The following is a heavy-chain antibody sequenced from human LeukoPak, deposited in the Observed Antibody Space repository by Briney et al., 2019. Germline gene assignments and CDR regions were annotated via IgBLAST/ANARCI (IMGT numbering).Heavy chain of an antibody. Sequence: KSGGSLRLSCGASGLTFSDYNMNWVRQAPGKGLEWVASISSSRSDIYYADSVKGRFTVSRNNPKKSLYLQMNSLRAEDTAVYYCARVRIVGATLNWFDPWGQGTPVTVSS. CDR2: ISSSRSDI. V-gene: IGHV3-21*01. D-gene: IGHD1-26*01. J-gene: IGHJ5*02. CDR1: GLTFSDYN. CDR3: ARVRIVGATLNWFDP.